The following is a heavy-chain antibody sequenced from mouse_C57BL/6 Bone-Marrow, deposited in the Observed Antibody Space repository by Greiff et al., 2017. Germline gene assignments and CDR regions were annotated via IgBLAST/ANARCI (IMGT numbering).Heavy chain of an antibody. V-gene: IGHV1-55*01. CDR1: GYTFTSYW. CDR2: IYPGSGST. J-gene: IGHJ1*03. D-gene: IGHD1-1*01. Sequence: QVQLKQPGAELVKPGASVKMSCKASGYTFTSYWITWVKQRPGQGLEWIGDIYPGSGSTNYNEKFKSKATLTVDTSSSTAYMQLSSLTSEDSAVYYCARGHYGSSSWYFDVWGTGTTVTVSS. CDR3: ARGHYGSSSWYFDV.